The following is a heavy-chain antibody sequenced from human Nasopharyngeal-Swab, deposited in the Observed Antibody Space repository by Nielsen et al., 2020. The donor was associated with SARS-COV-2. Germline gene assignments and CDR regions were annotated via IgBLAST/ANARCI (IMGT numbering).Heavy chain of an antibody. V-gene: IGHV3-15*01. Sequence: WIRQPPGKGLEWVGRIKSKTDGGTTDYAAPVKGRFTISRGDSKNTLYLQMNSLKTEDTAVYYCTTRVEYYDFWSGYYRDYYGMDVWGQGTTVTVSS. J-gene: IGHJ6*02. D-gene: IGHD3-3*01. CDR2: IKSKTDGGTT. CDR3: TTRVEYYDFWSGYYRDYYGMDV.